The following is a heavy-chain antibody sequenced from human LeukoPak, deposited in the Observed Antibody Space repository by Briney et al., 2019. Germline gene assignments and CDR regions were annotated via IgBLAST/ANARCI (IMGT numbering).Heavy chain of an antibody. J-gene: IGHJ4*02. V-gene: IGHV1-2*02. CDR2: INPNSGGT. CDR1: GYTFTGYY. CDR3: AREDYYDSGSNDY. D-gene: IGHD3-22*01. Sequence: ASVKVSCKASGYTFTGYYMHWVRQAPGQGLEWMGWINPNSGGTNYAQKFQGRVTMTRDTSISTAYMELSRLLSGDTAVYYCAREDYYDSGSNDYWGQGTLVTVSS.